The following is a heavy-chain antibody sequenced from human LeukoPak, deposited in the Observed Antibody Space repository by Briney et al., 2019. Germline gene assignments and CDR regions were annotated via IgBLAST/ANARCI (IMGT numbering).Heavy chain of an antibody. J-gene: IGHJ4*02. Sequence: ASVKVSCKASGYTFTSYGISWVRQAPGQGLEWMGWISAYNGNTNYAQKLQGRVAMTTDTSTSTAYMELRSLRSDDTAVYYCARDNRLTLIADYWGQGTLVTVSS. CDR3: ARDNRLTLIADY. CDR2: ISAYNGNT. V-gene: IGHV1-18*04. CDR1: GYTFTSYG. D-gene: IGHD1-14*01.